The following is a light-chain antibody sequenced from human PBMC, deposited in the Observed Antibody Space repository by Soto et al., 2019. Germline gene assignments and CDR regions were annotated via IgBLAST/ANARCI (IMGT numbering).Light chain of an antibody. Sequence: DIVMTQSPDSLAVSLGERATINCKSSQSGLYSSNNKNYLAWYQQKPGQPPKLLIYWASTRESGVPDRFSGSGSGTDFTLTIISLQAEDGAVYYCQQYYSTPPWTFGQGTKVEIK. CDR3: QQYYSTPPWT. J-gene: IGKJ1*01. CDR2: WAS. V-gene: IGKV4-1*01. CDR1: QSGLYSSNNKNY.